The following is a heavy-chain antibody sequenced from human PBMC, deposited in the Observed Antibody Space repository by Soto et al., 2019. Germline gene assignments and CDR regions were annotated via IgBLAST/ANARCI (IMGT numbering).Heavy chain of an antibody. V-gene: IGHV4-34*01. D-gene: IGHD3-3*01. J-gene: IGHJ6*02. CDR1: GGSFSGYY. CDR3: ARGAKNTIFGVVIAPNQSYYYYGMDV. CDR2: INHSGST. Sequence: NPSETLSLTCAVYGGSFSGYYWSWIRQPPGKGLEWIGEINHSGSTNYNPSLKSRVTISVDTSKNQFSLKLSSVTAADTAVYYCARGAKNTIFGVVIAPNQSYYYYGMDVWGQGTTVTVSS.